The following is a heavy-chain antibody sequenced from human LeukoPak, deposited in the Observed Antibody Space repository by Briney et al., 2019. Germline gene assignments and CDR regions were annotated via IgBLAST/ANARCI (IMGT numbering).Heavy chain of an antibody. CDR3: ARDVECGTIFGVVITNYYYYYGMDV. CDR2: ISAYNGNT. Sequence: ASVKVSCKASGYTFTSYGISWVRQAPGQGLEWMGWISAYNGNTNYAQKPQGRVTMTTDTSTSTAYMELRSLRSDDTAVYYCARDVECGTIFGVVITNYYYYYGMDVWGQGTTVTVSS. CDR1: GYTFTSYG. J-gene: IGHJ6*02. D-gene: IGHD3-3*01. V-gene: IGHV1-18*01.